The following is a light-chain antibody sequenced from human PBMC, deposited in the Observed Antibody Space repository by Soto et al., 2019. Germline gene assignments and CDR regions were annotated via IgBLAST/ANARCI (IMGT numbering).Light chain of an antibody. Sequence: AIQMTQSPSSLSTSVGDRVTITCRASQGIRFDVAWYQQKPGKAPKLLIYAASSLQSGVPSRFSGSGSGTDFTLTISSLQPEDFATYYCLQDYNFPYTFGQGTKLEIK. CDR1: QGIRFD. J-gene: IGKJ2*01. CDR2: AAS. V-gene: IGKV1-6*01. CDR3: LQDYNFPYT.